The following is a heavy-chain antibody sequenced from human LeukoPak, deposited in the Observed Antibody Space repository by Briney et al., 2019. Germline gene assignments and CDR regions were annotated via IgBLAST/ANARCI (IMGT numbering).Heavy chain of an antibody. V-gene: IGHV3-30*18. J-gene: IGHJ4*02. D-gene: IGHD5-18*01. CDR2: ISYDGSNK. CDR3: AKTESEIQLWPPFDY. CDR1: GFTFSSYG. Sequence: GRSLRLSCAASGFTFSSYGMHWVRQAPGKGLEWVAVISYDGSNKYYADSVKGRFTISRDNSKNTLYLQMNSLRAEDTAVYYCAKTESEIQLWPPFDYWGQGTLVTVSS.